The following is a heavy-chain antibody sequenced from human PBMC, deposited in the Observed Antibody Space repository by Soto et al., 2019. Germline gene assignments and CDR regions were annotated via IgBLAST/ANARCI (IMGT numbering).Heavy chain of an antibody. D-gene: IGHD2-2*01. Sequence: EEQLLESGGGLVRPGGSLRLSCAAYAFTFRSYAMSWVRQAPGKGLEWVSAITASADTTYYADSVKGRFTISRDNSKNTLYLRTNSLRAEDTAVYYCAKVRPLRDCTSTSCLGAFDIWGQGTMVTVS. CDR1: AFTFRSYA. CDR2: ITASADTT. V-gene: IGHV3-23*01. J-gene: IGHJ3*02. CDR3: AKVRPLRDCTSTSCLGAFDI.